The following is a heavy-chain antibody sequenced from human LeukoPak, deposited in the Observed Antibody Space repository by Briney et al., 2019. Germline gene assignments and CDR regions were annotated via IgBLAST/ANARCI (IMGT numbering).Heavy chain of an antibody. Sequence: GESLEISCKGSGYSFTTYWIAWVRQVPGKGLEWMGIIHPRDSDIRYNPPFQGQVTISADKSISTAYLQWSSLKASDTAMYYCARLGSSSWSDFDYWGQGTLVTVSS. D-gene: IGHD6-13*01. CDR3: ARLGSSSWSDFDY. V-gene: IGHV5-51*01. CDR2: IHPRDSDI. CDR1: GYSFTTYW. J-gene: IGHJ4*02.